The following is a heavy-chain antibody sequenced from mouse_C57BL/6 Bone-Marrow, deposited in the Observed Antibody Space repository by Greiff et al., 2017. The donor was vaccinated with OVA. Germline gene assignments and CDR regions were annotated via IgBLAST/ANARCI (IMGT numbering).Heavy chain of an antibody. V-gene: IGHV1-82*01. CDR1: GYAFSSSW. CDR3: ERDYGSRYYAMDY. CDR2: IYPGDGDT. J-gene: IGHJ4*01. D-gene: IGHD1-1*01. Sequence: QVQLQQSGPELVKPGASVKISCKASGYAFSSSWMNWVKQRPGKGLEWIGRIYPGDGDTNYNGKFKGKATLTADKSSSTAYMQLSSLTSEDSAVYFCERDYGSRYYAMDYWGQGTSVTVSS.